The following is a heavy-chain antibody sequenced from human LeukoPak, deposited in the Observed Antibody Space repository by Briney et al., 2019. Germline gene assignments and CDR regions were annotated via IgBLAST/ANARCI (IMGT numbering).Heavy chain of an antibody. CDR2: IYSGGST. J-gene: IGHJ4*02. Sequence: VGSLRLSCAASGFTDSSNYMSWVRQAPGKGLEWVSVIYSGGSTYYADSVKGRFTISRDNSKNTLYLQMNSLRAEDTAVYYCAREGYGGNSGRDYWGQGTLVTVSS. CDR1: GFTDSSNY. CDR3: AREGYGGNSGRDY. V-gene: IGHV3-53*01. D-gene: IGHD4-23*01.